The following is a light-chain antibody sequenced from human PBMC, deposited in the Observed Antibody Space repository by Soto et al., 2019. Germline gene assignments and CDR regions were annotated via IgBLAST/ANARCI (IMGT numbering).Light chain of an antibody. CDR2: GNS. CDR1: SSNIGAGYD. CDR3: QSSDSSLSGFYV. Sequence: QSVLTQPPSVSGAPGQRVTISCTGSSSNIGAGYDVHWYQQLPGTAPKLLIYGNSNRPSGVPDRFSGSKSGTSASLAITGLQAEDEAYYYCQSSDSSLSGFYVFGTGTKVTVL. V-gene: IGLV1-40*01. J-gene: IGLJ1*01.